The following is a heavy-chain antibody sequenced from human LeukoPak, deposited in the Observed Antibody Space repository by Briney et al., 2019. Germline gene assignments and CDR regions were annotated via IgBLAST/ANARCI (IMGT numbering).Heavy chain of an antibody. CDR1: GGFISSGSYY. Sequence: SETLSLTCTVSGGFISSGSYYWSWIRQPAGKGLEWIGRIYTSGSTNYNPSLKSRVTISVDTSKNQFSLKLSSVTAADTAVYYCAREGKNWGHFDYWGQGTLVTVSS. J-gene: IGHJ4*02. CDR2: IYTSGST. CDR3: AREGKNWGHFDY. D-gene: IGHD7-27*01. V-gene: IGHV4-61*02.